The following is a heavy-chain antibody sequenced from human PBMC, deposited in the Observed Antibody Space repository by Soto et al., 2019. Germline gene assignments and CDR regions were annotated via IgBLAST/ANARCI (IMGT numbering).Heavy chain of an antibody. J-gene: IGHJ4*02. V-gene: IGHV2-5*02. CDR1: GFSLTTSGVG. D-gene: IGHD3-3*01. CDR2: IYWDDDK. CDR3: AHRVLRTVFGLVTTTAIYFDF. Sequence: QITLNESGPTVVSPTETLTLTCRFSGFSLTTSGVGVGWIRQSPGKAPEWLALIYWDDDKRYSASLKSRLTITKDTSKNQVVLTLSALDPTDTATYYCAHRVLRTVFGLVTTTAIYFDFWGQGTPVAVSS.